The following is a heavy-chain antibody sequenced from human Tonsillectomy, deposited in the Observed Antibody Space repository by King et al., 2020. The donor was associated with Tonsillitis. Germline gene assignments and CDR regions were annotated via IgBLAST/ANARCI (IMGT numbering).Heavy chain of an antibody. CDR1: GFTFSSHS. CDR2: ISSSSSTI. CDR3: ARASYGDWAYYFDY. D-gene: IGHD4-17*01. J-gene: IGHJ4*02. Sequence: QLVQSGGGLVQPGGSLRLSCAASGFTFSSHSMNWVRQAPGKGLEWVSYISSSSSTIYYADSVKGRFTISRDYAKNSLYLQMNSLRDEDTAVYYCARASYGDWAYYFDYWGQGTLVTVSS. V-gene: IGHV3-48*02.